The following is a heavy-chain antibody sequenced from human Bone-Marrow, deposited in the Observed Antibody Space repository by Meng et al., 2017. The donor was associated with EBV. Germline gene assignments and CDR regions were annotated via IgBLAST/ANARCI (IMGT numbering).Heavy chain of an antibody. CDR1: GYTFRSYA. Sequence: QVQPCQSGAEWKKPGASVKVSCKASGYTFRSYAIHWVRQAPGQSLEWMGWIDVGNANTKYSQKFQDRVTITRETFASTVYMELSRLTSEDTAVYYCARRYYDVTGYYYFDFWGQGTLVTASS. D-gene: IGHD3-22*01. CDR2: IDVGNANT. J-gene: IGHJ4*02. CDR3: ARRYYDVTGYYYFDF. V-gene: IGHV1-3*01.